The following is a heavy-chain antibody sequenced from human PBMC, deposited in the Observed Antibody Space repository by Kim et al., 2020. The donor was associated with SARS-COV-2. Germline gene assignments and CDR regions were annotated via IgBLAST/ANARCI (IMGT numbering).Heavy chain of an antibody. D-gene: IGHD6-25*01. CDR2: IWYDGSNK. CDR1: GFTFSSYG. V-gene: IGHV3-33*01. CDR3: ARDRIMNAALLDY. J-gene: IGHJ4*01. Sequence: GGSLRLSCEASGFTFSSYGMHWVRQAPGKGLEWVAAIWYDGSNKYYADSVKGRFTISRDNSKNTLYLQMNSLRADDTAVYYCARDRIMNAALLDYWGHGTLVTVSS.